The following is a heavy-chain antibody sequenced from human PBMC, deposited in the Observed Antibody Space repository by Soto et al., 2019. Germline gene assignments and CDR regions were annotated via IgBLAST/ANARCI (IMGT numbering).Heavy chain of an antibody. J-gene: IGHJ3*01. Sequence: SHTLSLTCAISGDSVSSNSAAWNWIRQSPSRGLEWLGRTYYRSKWYNDYAPSMKSRIIIYPDTSSNQFSLQLNSVTPEDTAVYDCARGSAFDFWGQGTLVTVSS. V-gene: IGHV6-1*01. CDR1: GDSVSSNSAA. CDR3: ARGSAFDF. CDR2: TYYRSKWYN.